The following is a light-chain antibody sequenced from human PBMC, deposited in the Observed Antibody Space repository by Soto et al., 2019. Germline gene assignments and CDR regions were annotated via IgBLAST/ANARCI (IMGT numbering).Light chain of an antibody. CDR3: SSYTSSSTLVV. Sequence: QSALTQPASVSGSAGLSITISCTGSSSDVGGYNYVSWYQQHPGKAPKLMIYEVSNRPSGVSNRFSGSKTGNTASLTISGLQAEDEADYYCSSYTSSSTLVVFGGGTKVTV. V-gene: IGLV2-14*01. CDR1: SSDVGGYNY. J-gene: IGLJ2*01. CDR2: EVS.